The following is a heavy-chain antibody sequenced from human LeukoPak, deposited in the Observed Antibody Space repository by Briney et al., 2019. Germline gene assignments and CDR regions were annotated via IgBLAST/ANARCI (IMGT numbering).Heavy chain of an antibody. CDR3: ARDRRGSYGY. J-gene: IGHJ4*02. CDR1: GGSISSSSYY. Sequence: PSETLSLTCTVSGGSISSSSYYWGWIRQPPGKWLEWIGSIYYSGSTYYNPSLKSRVTISVDTSKNQFSLKLSSVTAADTAVYYCARDRRGSYGYWGQGTLVTVSS. D-gene: IGHD1-26*01. CDR2: IYYSGST. V-gene: IGHV4-39*07.